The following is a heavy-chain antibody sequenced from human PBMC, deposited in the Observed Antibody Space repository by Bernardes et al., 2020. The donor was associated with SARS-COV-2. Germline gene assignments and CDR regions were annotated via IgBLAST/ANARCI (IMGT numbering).Heavy chain of an antibody. Sequence: LSLTCTVSGGSISSYYWSWIRQPPGKGLEWIGYIYYSGSTNYNPSLKSRVTISVDTSKNQFSLKLSSVTAADTAVYYCARNDGIFGVVPLALDYWGQGTLVTVSS. D-gene: IGHD3-3*01. CDR2: IYYSGST. CDR1: GGSISSYY. J-gene: IGHJ4*02. V-gene: IGHV4-59*08. CDR3: ARNDGIFGVVPLALDY.